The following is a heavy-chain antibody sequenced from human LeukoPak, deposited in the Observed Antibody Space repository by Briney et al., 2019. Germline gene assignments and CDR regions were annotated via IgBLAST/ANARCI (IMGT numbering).Heavy chain of an antibody. CDR3: ARDRNTDFWSGYYTNYFDY. CDR2: IKQDGSEK. CDR1: GFTFRTYN. V-gene: IGHV3-7*01. J-gene: IGHJ4*02. Sequence: GGSLRPSCAASGFTFRTYNMNWVRQAPGKGLEWVANIKQDGSEKYYVDSVKGRFTISRDNAKNSLYLQMNSLRAEDTAVYYCARDRNTDFWSGYYTNYFDYWGQGTLVTVSS. D-gene: IGHD3-3*01.